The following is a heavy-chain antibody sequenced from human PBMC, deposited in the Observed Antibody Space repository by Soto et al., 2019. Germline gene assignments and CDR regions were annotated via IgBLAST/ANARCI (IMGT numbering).Heavy chain of an antibody. V-gene: IGHV1-2*02. CDR3: ARVSGYYDSSGYSG. J-gene: IGHJ4*02. D-gene: IGHD3-22*01. CDR1: GYTFTGYY. Sequence: ASVKVSCKASGYTFTGYYMHWVRQAPGQGLEWMGWINPNSGGTNYAQKFQGRVTMTRDTSISTAYMELSRLRSDDTAVYYCARVSGYYDSSGYSGWGQGTLVTVSS. CDR2: INPNSGGT.